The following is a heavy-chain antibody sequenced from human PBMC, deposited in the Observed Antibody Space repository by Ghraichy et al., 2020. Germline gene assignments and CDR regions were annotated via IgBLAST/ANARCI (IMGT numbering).Heavy chain of an antibody. Sequence: GGSLRLSCAASGFSFSTYSMNWVRQAPGKGLEWVSSISSGSSYIYYADSVKGRFTISRDNAKSSLSLQMNSLRAEDTAVYYCARGTVTTFTYYYYYMDVWGKGTTVTVSS. CDR3: ARGTVTTFTYYYYYMDV. J-gene: IGHJ6*03. CDR2: ISSGSSYI. D-gene: IGHD4-17*01. V-gene: IGHV3-21*01. CDR1: GFSFSTYS.